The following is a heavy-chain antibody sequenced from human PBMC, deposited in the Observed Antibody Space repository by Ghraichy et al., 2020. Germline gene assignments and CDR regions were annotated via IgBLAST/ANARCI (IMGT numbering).Heavy chain of an antibody. V-gene: IGHV3-21*01. CDR2: ISSSSNHI. D-gene: IGHD3-10*01. CDR3: ARTTHLVRLRLDV. Sequence: GGSLRLSCAASGFPLRSHAMNWVRQAPGKGLEWVSYISSSSNHIYYADSVKGRFTVSRDNAQNLLFLQMDSLRADDTAVYYCARTTHLVRLRLDVWGQGTTVTVSS. CDR1: GFPLRSHA. J-gene: IGHJ6*02.